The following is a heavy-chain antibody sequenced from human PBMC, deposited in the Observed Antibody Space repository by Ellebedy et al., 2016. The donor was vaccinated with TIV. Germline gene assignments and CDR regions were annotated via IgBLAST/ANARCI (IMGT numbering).Heavy chain of an antibody. V-gene: IGHV4-39*01. CDR1: GDSISGIISY. CDR2: IYYTGST. Sequence: MPSETLSLTCSVSGDSISGIISYWAWLRQPPGKGLEWVASIYYTGSTYYNSSLKSRVAISTDTSKNHVSLTLSSVTAADTAVYYCARHGGSYRGVWFDPWGQGTLVTVSS. J-gene: IGHJ5*02. D-gene: IGHD1-26*01. CDR3: ARHGGSYRGVWFDP.